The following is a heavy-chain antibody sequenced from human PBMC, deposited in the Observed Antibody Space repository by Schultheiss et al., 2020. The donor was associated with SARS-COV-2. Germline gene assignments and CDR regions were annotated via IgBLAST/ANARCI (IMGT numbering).Heavy chain of an antibody. CDR2: ISGSGGST. V-gene: IGHV3-23*01. CDR3: ARDSSGSLGFDY. Sequence: GGSLRLSCAASGFTFSSYAMSWVRQAPGKGLEWVSAISGSGGSTYYADSVKGRFTISRDNSKNTLYLQMNSLRAEDTAVYYCARDSSGSLGFDYWGQGTLVTVSS. J-gene: IGHJ4*02. CDR1: GFTFSSYA. D-gene: IGHD1-26*01.